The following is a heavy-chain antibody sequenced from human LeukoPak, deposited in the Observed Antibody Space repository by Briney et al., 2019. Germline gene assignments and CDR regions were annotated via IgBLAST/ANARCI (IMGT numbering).Heavy chain of an antibody. Sequence: GGSLRLSCAASGFTFSSYAMSWVRQAPGKGLEWVSAISGSGGSTYYADSVKGRFTISRDNSKNTLYLQMNSLRAEDTAVYYCAKDALYGSGSYPVYYFDYWAREPWSPSPQ. CDR2: ISGSGGST. J-gene: IGHJ4*02. CDR3: AKDALYGSGSYPVYYFDY. V-gene: IGHV3-23*01. CDR1: GFTFSSYA. D-gene: IGHD3-10*01.